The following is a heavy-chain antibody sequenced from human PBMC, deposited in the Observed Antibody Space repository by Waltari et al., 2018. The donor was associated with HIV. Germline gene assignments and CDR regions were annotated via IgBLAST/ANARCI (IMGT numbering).Heavy chain of an antibody. CDR2: IVQDGTT. J-gene: IGHJ4*02. CDR1: GGSLSGFL. Sequence: VQLEQWGTGLLKPSETLSLTCAVYGGSLSGFLWSWVRQPPATGLEWIGDIVQDGTTNHNPPLKSRATVSIPGSKNQFSRKLNSMTAADTGVYYCAGLEALLPGVVIVRDVWGQGTLVTVSS. D-gene: IGHD3-3*01. CDR3: AGLEALLPGVVIVRDV. V-gene: IGHV4-34*02.